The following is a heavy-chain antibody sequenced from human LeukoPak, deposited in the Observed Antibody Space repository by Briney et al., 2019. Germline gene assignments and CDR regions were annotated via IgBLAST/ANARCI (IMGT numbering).Heavy chain of an antibody. D-gene: IGHD6-13*01. CDR3: ARVNSSSWYRDYYGMDV. V-gene: IGHV3-11*01. J-gene: IGHJ6*02. Sequence: GGSLRLSCAASGLSFSDSYMSWIRQAPGKGLGWVSLISSGGITIYYPDSVKGRFTVSRDNAKNSLFLLMNSLRAEDTAVYYCARVNSSSWYRDYYGMDVWGQGTTVTVSS. CDR2: ISSGGITI. CDR1: GLSFSDSY.